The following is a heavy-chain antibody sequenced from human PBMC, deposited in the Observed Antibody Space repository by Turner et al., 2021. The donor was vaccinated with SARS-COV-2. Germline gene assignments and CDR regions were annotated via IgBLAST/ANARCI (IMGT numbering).Heavy chain of an antibody. D-gene: IGHD1-1*01. CDR1: GYTFTGYY. J-gene: IGHJ4*02. CDR3: ARELEVCSMWGPQYYFDY. Sequence: QVQLVQSGAEVTKPGASVQVSCTASGYTFTGYYMHWVGQAPGQGCEGMGWNNPNSGGKNDAQKVQGRVTRNRDTTTSTAYMELSRLGSNDTAVYYSARELEVCSMWGPQYYFDYWGQGTLVTVSS. V-gene: IGHV1-2*02. CDR2: NNPNSGGK.